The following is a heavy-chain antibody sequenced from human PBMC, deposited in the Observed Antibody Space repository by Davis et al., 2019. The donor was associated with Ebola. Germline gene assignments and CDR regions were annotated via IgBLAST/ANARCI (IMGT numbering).Heavy chain of an antibody. CDR2: ISAYNGNT. CDR3: ARGDCSGGSCYSFDY. Sequence: ASVKVSCKASGYTFTSYGISWVRQAPGQGLEWMGWISAYNGNTNYAQKLQGRVTMTTDTSTSTAYMELRSLRSDDTAVYYCARGDCSGGSCYSFDYWGQGTLVTVSS. J-gene: IGHJ4*02. V-gene: IGHV1-18*01. CDR1: GYTFTSYG. D-gene: IGHD2-15*01.